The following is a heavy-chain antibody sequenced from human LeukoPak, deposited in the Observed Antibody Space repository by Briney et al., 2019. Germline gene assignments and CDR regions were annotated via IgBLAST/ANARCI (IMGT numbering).Heavy chain of an antibody. Sequence: GGSLRLSCADSGLTFRNYWMHWVRQAPGKGLVWVARINSDGSSTSYADSVKGRFTISRDNSKNTLYLQMNSLRAEDTAVYYCAKGPLVGAPFDYWGQGTLVTVSS. CDR1: GLTFRNYW. CDR2: INSDGSST. CDR3: AKGPLVGAPFDY. J-gene: IGHJ4*02. V-gene: IGHV3-74*01. D-gene: IGHD1-26*01.